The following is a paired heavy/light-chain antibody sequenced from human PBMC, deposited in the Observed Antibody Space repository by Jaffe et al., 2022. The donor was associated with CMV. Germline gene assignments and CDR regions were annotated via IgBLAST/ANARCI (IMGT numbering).Light chain of an antibody. V-gene: IGKV3-20*01. J-gene: IGKJ1*01. CDR1: QSVSSSY. CDR3: QQYGSSRTWT. CDR2: GAS. Sequence: EIVLTQSPGTLSLSPGERATLSCRASQSVSSSYLAWYQQKPGQAPRLLIYGASSRATGIPDRFSGSGSGTDFTLTISRLEPEDFAVYYCQQYGSSRTWTFGQGTKVEIK.
Heavy chain of an antibody. Sequence: EVQLVESGGGLIQPGGSLRLSCAASGFTVSSNYMSWVRQAPGKGLEWVSVIYSGGSTYYADSVKGRFTISRDNSKNTLYLQMNSLRAEDTAVYYCARSWFGEPLGGYYYGMDVWGQGTTVTVSS. V-gene: IGHV3-53*01. D-gene: IGHD3-10*01. CDR2: IYSGGST. CDR3: ARSWFGEPLGGYYYGMDV. J-gene: IGHJ6*02. CDR1: GFTVSSNY.